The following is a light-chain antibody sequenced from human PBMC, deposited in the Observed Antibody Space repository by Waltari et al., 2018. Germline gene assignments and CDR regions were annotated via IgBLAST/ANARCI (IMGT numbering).Light chain of an antibody. CDR2: KIS. CDR3: IQGTYWPWT. V-gene: IGKV2-30*01. J-gene: IGKJ1*01. CDR1: QGLVYSDGSTY. Sequence: VGMTQSPLPLSVILGQSASISRNSRQGLVYSDGSTYLMWFQQRPGQSPRRLTYKISRRDSGVPDRFSGSGSGTDFTVKISSVEAEDVGVYYCIQGTYWPWTFGQGTKVEIK.